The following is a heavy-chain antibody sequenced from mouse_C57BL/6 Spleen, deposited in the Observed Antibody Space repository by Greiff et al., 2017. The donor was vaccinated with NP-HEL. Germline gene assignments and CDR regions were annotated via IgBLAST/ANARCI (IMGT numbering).Heavy chain of an antibody. J-gene: IGHJ2*01. CDR3: ARGDYFAY. V-gene: IGHV1-82*01. CDR2: IDPGDGDT. Sequence: VQLQQSGPELVKPGASVKFSCKASGFAFSGSCMNWVKQRPGQGLEWIGRIDPGDGDTNYDGKFQGKATLTADKSSSTAYMQLSSLTSEDSAVYFCARGDYFAYWGQGTPLTVSS. CDR1: GFAFSGSC.